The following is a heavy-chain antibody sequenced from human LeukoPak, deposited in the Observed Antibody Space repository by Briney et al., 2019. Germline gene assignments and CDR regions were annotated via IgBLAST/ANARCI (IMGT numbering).Heavy chain of an antibody. Sequence: GRSLRLSCAASGFTFSSYAMHWVRQAPGKGLEWVAVISYDGSNKYYADSVKGRFTISRDNAKNSLYLQMNSLRAEDTAVYYCARDHGVRGIVIQGGRRDYWGQGTLVTVSS. CDR3: ARDHGVRGIVIQGGRRDY. J-gene: IGHJ4*02. V-gene: IGHV3-30*04. CDR2: ISYDGSNK. CDR1: GFTFSSYA. D-gene: IGHD3-10*01.